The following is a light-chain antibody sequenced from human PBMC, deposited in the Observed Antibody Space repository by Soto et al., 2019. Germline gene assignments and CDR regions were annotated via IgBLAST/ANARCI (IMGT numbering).Light chain of an antibody. CDR3: QQCNFPSRT. J-gene: IGKJ1*01. CDR2: KAS. Sequence: DIQMTQSPSTLSASVGDTVTITCRASQSISTWLAWYQQKPGKAPKLLIYKASSLQSGVPSRFSAIGSGTEFTLTISSLQPDDFATYYCQQCNFPSRTFGQGTKVEIK. CDR1: QSISTW. V-gene: IGKV1-5*03.